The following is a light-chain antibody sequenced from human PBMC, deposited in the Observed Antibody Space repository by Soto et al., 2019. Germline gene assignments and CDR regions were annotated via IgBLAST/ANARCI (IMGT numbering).Light chain of an antibody. Sequence: EIMLTQSPGTLSLSPGERATLSCRASQSVGSTYLAWYQQKPGQAPRLLIYGASSRASGIPDRFSGSGSGTDFTLTISGLEPEDFALYHCQQHGTSPWTFGQGTKVEIK. CDR3: QQHGTSPWT. J-gene: IGKJ1*01. V-gene: IGKV3-20*01. CDR2: GAS. CDR1: QSVGSTY.